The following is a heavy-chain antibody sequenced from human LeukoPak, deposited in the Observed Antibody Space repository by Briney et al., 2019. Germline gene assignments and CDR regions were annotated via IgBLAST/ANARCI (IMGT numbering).Heavy chain of an antibody. V-gene: IGHV4-34*01. CDR3: ARDNIRLWQHGYFQH. D-gene: IGHD5-18*01. CDR2: INHSGST. CDR1: GGSFSGYY. Sequence: SETLSLTCAVYGGSFSGYYWSWIRQPPGKGLEWIGEINHSGSTNYNPSLKSRVTISVDTSKNQFSLKLSSVTAADTAVYYCARDNIRLWQHGYFQHWGQGTLVTVSS. J-gene: IGHJ1*01.